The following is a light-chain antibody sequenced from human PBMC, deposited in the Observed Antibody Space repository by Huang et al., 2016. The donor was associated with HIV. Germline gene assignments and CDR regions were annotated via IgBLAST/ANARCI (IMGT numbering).Light chain of an antibody. CDR2: KVA. Sequence: DVVMTQSPVSLPVTLGQPASISSRSSQSLVHSAGNTYLNWFQQRPGQSPRRLFYKVANRDSGVPDRFSGSGSGTDFTLKISRVEAEDVGVYYCMQGTHWPPITFGQGTRLEIK. J-gene: IGKJ5*01. V-gene: IGKV2-30*02. CDR3: MQGTHWPPIT. CDR1: QSLVHSAGNTY.